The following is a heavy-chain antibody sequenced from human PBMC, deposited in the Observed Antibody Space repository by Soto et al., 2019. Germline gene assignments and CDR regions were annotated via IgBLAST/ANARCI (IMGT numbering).Heavy chain of an antibody. CDR3: ARMDGDYNYYGLDV. J-gene: IGHJ6*02. D-gene: IGHD4-17*01. CDR2: FFSDAER. V-gene: IGHV2-26*01. Sequence: PTLVNPTETLTLTCSVSGFSLTNGRMGVSWIRQPPGKALEWLAHFFSDAERSYSTSMQSRLNMYKDSSGSQVVLTMTNMAPADTATYFCARMDGDYNYYGLDVWGHGIAVTVSS. CDR1: GFSLTNGRMG.